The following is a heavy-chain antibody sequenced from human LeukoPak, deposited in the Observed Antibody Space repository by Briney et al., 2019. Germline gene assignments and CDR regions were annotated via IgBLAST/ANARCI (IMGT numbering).Heavy chain of an antibody. CDR2: IYFSGRT. J-gene: IGHJ6*03. CDR1: GGSISSSSYY. D-gene: IGHD1-14*01. V-gene: IGHV4-39*01. Sequence: SETLSLTCTVSGGSISSSSYYWGWIPQPPGKGLEWIGTIYFSGRTYYNPSLKRRVTISLDPSKNQFSLRLSYMTAADRAVYYCARVPTTTNLYYYYYMDVWGRGTTVTVSS. CDR3: ARVPTTTNLYYYYYMDV.